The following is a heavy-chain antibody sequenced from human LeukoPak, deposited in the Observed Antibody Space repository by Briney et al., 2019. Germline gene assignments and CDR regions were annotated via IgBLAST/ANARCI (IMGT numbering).Heavy chain of an antibody. J-gene: IGHJ4*02. D-gene: IGHD2-15*01. V-gene: IGHV1-18*01. CDR2: VSADNGNT. CDR1: GYTFTSYG. CDR3: ARGFCSSGSCYPGGY. Sequence: ASVKVSCKASGYTFTSYGISWGRQAPGQGLEWMGWVSADNGNTNYAQKLQGRVTMTTDTSTRTAYLELRSLRSDDTAVYYCARGFCSSGSCYPGGYWGQGTLVIVSS.